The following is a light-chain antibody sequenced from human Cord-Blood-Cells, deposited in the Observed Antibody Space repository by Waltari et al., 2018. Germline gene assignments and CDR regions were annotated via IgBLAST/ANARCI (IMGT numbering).Light chain of an antibody. CDR3: QQRSNWPLT. V-gene: IGKV3-11*01. J-gene: IGKJ4*01. CDR1: QSVSSY. CDR2: DAS. Sequence: SLSPGERATLSCWASQSVSSYLAWYQQKPGQAPRLLIYDASNRATGIPARFSGSGSGTDFTLTISSLEPEDFAVYYCQQRSNWPLTFGGGTKVEIK.